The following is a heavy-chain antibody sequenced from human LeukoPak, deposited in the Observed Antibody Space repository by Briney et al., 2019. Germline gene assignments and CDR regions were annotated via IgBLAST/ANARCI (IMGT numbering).Heavy chain of an antibody. V-gene: IGHV3-30*02. CDR1: GFTLSNYA. CDR3: ARDRGYNTGWYNWFDP. Sequence: GGSLRLSCAASGFTLSNYAMHWVRRAPGKGLEWVASIRDDGNNEFYADSVKGRFTIFRDNSKNTLYLQMFSLRDEDTAVYHCARDRGYNTGWYNWFDPWGQGTLVTVSS. D-gene: IGHD6-19*01. J-gene: IGHJ5*02. CDR2: IRDDGNNE.